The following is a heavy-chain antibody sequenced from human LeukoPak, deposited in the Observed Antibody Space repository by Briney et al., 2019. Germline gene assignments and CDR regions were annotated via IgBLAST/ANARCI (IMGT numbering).Heavy chain of an antibody. V-gene: IGHV3-20*04. CDR3: AREHSGYDFPGRDYYYMDV. CDR1: GFTFDDYG. Sequence: GGSLRLSCAASGFTFDDYGMSWVRQAPGKGLEWVSGINWNGGSTGYADSVKGRFTISRDNAKNSLYLQMNSLRAEDTAVYYCAREHSGYDFPGRDYYYMDVWGKGTTVTVSS. J-gene: IGHJ6*03. D-gene: IGHD5-12*01. CDR2: INWNGGST.